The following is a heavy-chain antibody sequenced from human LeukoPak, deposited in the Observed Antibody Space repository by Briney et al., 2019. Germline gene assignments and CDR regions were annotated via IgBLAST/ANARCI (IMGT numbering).Heavy chain of an antibody. J-gene: IGHJ4*02. CDR1: GGXIRSYY. V-gene: IGHV4-59*01. CDR2: IYYSGST. Sequence: SETLSLTCTVSGGXIRSYYCSWIRQPPGKGREWIGYIYYSGSTNYNPSLKSRVSISVDTSKNQFSLKLSSVTAADTAVYYCARKSSSGWYFDYWGQGTLVTVSS. D-gene: IGHD6-19*01. CDR3: ARKSSSGWYFDY.